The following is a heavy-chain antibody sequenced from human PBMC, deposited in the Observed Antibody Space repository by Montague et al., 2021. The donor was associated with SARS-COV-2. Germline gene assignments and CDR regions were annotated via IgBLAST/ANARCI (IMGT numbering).Heavy chain of an antibody. V-gene: IGHV3-21*06. CDR1: EFTFSDYS. D-gene: IGHD6-13*01. CDR3: VRDRTQLRGSSSWYH. J-gene: IGHJ5*02. CDR2: ISASSSYI. Sequence: SLRLSCAASEFTFSDYSMNWVRQAPGKGLEWVASISASSSYIYYADSLNGRFTISRDNAKNSVYLQMSSLRVEDTAVYYCVRDRTQLRGSSSWYHWGQGILVTVSS.